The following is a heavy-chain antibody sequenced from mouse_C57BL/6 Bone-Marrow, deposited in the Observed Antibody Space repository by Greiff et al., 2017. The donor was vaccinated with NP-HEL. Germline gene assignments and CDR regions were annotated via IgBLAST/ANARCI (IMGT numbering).Heavy chain of an antibody. V-gene: IGHV1-76*01. CDR3: ARDYYGSSYIDY. J-gene: IGHJ2*01. CDR2: IYPGSGNT. Sequence: LQESGAELVRPGASVKLSCKASGYTFTDYYINWVKQRPGQGLEWIARIYPGSGNTYYNEKFKGKATLTAEKSSSTAYMQLSSLTSEDSAVYFCARDYYGSSYIDYWGQGTTLTVSS. CDR1: GYTFTDYY. D-gene: IGHD1-1*01.